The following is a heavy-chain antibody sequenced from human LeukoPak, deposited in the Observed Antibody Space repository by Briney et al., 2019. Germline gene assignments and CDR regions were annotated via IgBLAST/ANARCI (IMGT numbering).Heavy chain of an antibody. D-gene: IGHD3-22*01. J-gene: IGHJ4*02. CDR2: INSDGSST. V-gene: IGHV3-74*01. Sequence: PGGSLRLSCAASGFTFSSYWMHWVRQAPGKGLVWVSRINSDGSSTSYADSVKGRFTISRDNAKNTLYLQMNSLRAEDTAVYYCARDEAYYYDSSGKVLTWKPFDYWGQGTLVTVSS. CDR3: ARDEAYYYDSSGKVLTWKPFDY. CDR1: GFTFSSYW.